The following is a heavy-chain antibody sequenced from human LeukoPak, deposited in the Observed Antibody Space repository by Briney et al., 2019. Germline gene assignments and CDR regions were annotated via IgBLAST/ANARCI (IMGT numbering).Heavy chain of an antibody. D-gene: IGHD3-16*02. CDR3: ARDENGYVWGSFRA. J-gene: IGHJ5*02. CDR1: GGSISSYY. Sequence: SETLSLTCTVSGGSISSYYWGWIRQPPGKGLEWIGNIYYSGSTYYNPSLESRVTMSLDTSKNQFSLKLSSVTAADTAVYYCARDENGYVWGSFRAWGQGTLVTVSS. CDR2: IYYSGST. V-gene: IGHV4-39*07.